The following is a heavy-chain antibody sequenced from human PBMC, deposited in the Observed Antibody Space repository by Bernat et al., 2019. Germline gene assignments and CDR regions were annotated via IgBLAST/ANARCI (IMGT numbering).Heavy chain of an antibody. J-gene: IGHJ6*02. Sequence: EVQLVESGGGLVQPGGSLRLSCAASGFNFGGYWMTWVRQAPGKGLEWVANIKQDGSERFYVDSVKGRFTISRDNAQHSLYLQMTSLRAVDTAVYYCAKCIVAAGRSLYYHYGMDVWGQGTTVTVSS. CDR3: AKCIVAAGRSLYYHYGMDV. V-gene: IGHV3-7*02. CDR1: GFNFGGYW. D-gene: IGHD6-19*01. CDR2: IKQDGSER.